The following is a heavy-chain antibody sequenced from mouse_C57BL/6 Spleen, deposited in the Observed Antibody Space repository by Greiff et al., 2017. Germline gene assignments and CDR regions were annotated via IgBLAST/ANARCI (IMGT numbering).Heavy chain of an antibody. CDR3: ARSKLNYYAMDY. CDR2: IRNKANGYTT. Sequence: EVQLVESGGGLVQPGGSLSLSCAASGFTFTAYYMRWVRQPPGKALEWLGFIRNKANGYTTEYSASVKGRFTISRDNSQSILYLQMNALRAEDSATYYCARSKLNYYAMDYWGQGTSVTVSS. V-gene: IGHV7-3*01. D-gene: IGHD4-1*01. J-gene: IGHJ4*01. CDR1: GFTFTAYY.